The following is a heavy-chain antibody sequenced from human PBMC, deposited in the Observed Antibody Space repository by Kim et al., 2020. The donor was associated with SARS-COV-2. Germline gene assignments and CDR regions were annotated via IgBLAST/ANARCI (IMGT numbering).Heavy chain of an antibody. Sequence: AQKLQGRVTMTTDTSKSTAYMELRSLRSDDTAVYYCAGVHCSGGSCYSDYWGQGTLVTVSS. D-gene: IGHD2-15*01. V-gene: IGHV1-18*01. CDR3: AGVHCSGGSCYSDY. J-gene: IGHJ4*02.